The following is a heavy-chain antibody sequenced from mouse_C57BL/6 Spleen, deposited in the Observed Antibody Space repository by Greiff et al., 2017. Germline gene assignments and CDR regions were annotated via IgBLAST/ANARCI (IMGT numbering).Heavy chain of an antibody. CDR3: ARSGGPYAMDY. CDR1: GYTFTSYW. CDR2: IYPSDSET. Sequence: QVQLQQPGAELVKPGSSVKLSCKASGYTFTSYWMDWVKQRPGQGLEWIGNIYPSDSETHYNQKFKDKATLTVDKSSSTAYMQLSSLTSEDSAVYYCARSGGPYAMDYWGQGTSVTVSS. V-gene: IGHV1-61*01. J-gene: IGHJ4*01. D-gene: IGHD3-1*01.